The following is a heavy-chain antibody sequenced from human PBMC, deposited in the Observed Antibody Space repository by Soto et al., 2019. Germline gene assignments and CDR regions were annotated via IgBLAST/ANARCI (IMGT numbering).Heavy chain of an antibody. J-gene: IGHJ6*02. V-gene: IGHV5-51*01. CDR3: ARLGYYDLYYYGMDV. D-gene: IGHD3-22*01. CDR1: GYSFTSYC. CDR2: IYPGDSDT. Sequence: GESLKISCKGSGYSFTSYCIGWVRQMPGKGLEWMGIIYPGDSDTRYSPSFQGQVTISADKPISTAYLQWSSLKASDTAMYYCARLGYYDLYYYGMDVWGQGTTVTVSS.